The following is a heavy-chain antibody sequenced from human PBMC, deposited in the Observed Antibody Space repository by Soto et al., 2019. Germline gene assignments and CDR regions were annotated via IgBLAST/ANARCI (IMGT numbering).Heavy chain of an antibody. V-gene: IGHV3-74*01. J-gene: IGHJ6*02. Sequence: GGSLRLSCAASGFTFSSYWMHWVRQAPGKGLVWVSRINSDGSSTSYADSVKGRFTISRDNAKNTLYLQMNSLRAEDTAVYYCAKSSATVDYYYYGMDVWGQGTTVTVSS. CDR2: INSDGSST. CDR3: AKSSATVDYYYYGMDV. D-gene: IGHD4-17*01. CDR1: GFTFSSYW.